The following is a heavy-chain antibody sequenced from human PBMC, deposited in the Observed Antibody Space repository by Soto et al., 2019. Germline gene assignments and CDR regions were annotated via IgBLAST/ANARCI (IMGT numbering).Heavy chain of an antibody. CDR2: ISAYNGNT. Sequence: ASVKVSCKASGYTFTSYCISWVRQAPGQGLEWMGWISAYNGNTNYAQKLQGRVTMTTDTSTSTAYMELRSLRSDDTAVYYCARDQASMVRGVIITTPLYWGQGTLVTVSS. CDR1: GYTFTSYC. V-gene: IGHV1-18*01. J-gene: IGHJ4*02. CDR3: ARDQASMVRGVIITTPLY. D-gene: IGHD3-10*01.